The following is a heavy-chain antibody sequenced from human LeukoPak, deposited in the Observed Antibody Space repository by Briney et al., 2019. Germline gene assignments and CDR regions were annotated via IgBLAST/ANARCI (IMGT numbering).Heavy chain of an antibody. D-gene: IGHD4-23*01. CDR1: GGSISSSSYY. V-gene: IGHV4-39*01. CDR3: ASPGDYGGYYFDY. J-gene: IGHJ4*02. Sequence: PSETLSLTCTVSGGSISSSSYYWGWIRQPPGKGLEWIGSIYYSGSTYYNPSLKSRVTISVDTSKNQFSLKLSSVTAADTAVYYCASPGDYGGYYFDYWGQGTLVTVSS. CDR2: IYYSGST.